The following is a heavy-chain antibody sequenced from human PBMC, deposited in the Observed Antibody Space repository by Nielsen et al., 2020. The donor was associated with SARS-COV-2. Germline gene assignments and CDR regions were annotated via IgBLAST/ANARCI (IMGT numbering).Heavy chain of an antibody. D-gene: IGHD3-9*01. J-gene: IGHJ4*02. CDR2: IYYSGST. CDR3: ARGPLLRYFDWLFDY. V-gene: IGHV4-39*07. Sequence: ESLKISCTVSGGSISSSSYYWGWIRQPPGKGLEWIGSIYYSGSTYYNPSLKSRVTISVDTSKNQFSLKLSSVTAADTALYYCARGPLLRYFDWLFDYWGQGTLVTVSS. CDR1: GGSISSSSYY.